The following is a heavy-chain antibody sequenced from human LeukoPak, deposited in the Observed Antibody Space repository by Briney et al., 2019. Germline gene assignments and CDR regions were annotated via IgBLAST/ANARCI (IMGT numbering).Heavy chain of an antibody. Sequence: SETLSLTCTVSGDSISSYFWSWIRQPPWKGLEWIGMIFHSGTTNYNPSLRGRVSISVDTSKNQFSLELSSVTAADTAVYYCARSFGSGTYYNNWFDPWGRGTLVTVSS. CDR2: IFHSGTT. CDR3: ARSFGSGTYYNNWFDP. CDR1: GDSISSYF. V-gene: IGHV4-59*01. J-gene: IGHJ5*02. D-gene: IGHD3-10*01.